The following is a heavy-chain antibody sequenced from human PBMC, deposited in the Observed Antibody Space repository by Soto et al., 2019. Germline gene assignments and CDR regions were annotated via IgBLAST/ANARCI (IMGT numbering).Heavy chain of an antibody. CDR3: ATTGPY. J-gene: IGHJ4*02. Sequence: QVQLVASGGGVVQPGRSLRLSCAASGFTFSSYGMHWVRQAPGKGLERVAVIWFDGSNKFYADSVKGRFTISRDNSKNTVSLQMNSLRDEDSAAYYCATTGPYWGQGTLVTVSS. CDR2: IWFDGSNK. V-gene: IGHV3-33*01. CDR1: GFTFSSYG.